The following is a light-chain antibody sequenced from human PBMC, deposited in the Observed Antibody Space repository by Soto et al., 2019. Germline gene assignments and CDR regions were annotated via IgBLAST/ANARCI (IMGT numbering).Light chain of an antibody. CDR1: QSISKW. CDR2: DAS. V-gene: IGKV1-5*01. CDR3: QQYNDYSPWT. J-gene: IGKJ1*01. Sequence: DIQMAQSPSTLSASLGDRVTITCRASQSISKWLAWYQQKPVKAPNLLIYDASNLESGVPLRFSGSGSGTEFTLTISSLQPDDFATYYCQQYNDYSPWTFGQGTKVDIK.